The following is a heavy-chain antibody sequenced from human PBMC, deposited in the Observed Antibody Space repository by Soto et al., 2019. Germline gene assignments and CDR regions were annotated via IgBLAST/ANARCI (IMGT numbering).Heavy chain of an antibody. CDR3: AKDLGFTEGYYYYGMDV. Sequence: GGSLRLSCAASGFTFSSYAMSWVRQAPGKGLEWVSAISGSGGSTYYADSVKGRFTISRDNSKNTLYLQMNSLRAEDMAVYYCAKDLGFTEGYYYYGMDVWGQGTTVTVSS. V-gene: IGHV3-23*01. D-gene: IGHD1-26*01. J-gene: IGHJ6*02. CDR2: ISGSGGST. CDR1: GFTFSSYA.